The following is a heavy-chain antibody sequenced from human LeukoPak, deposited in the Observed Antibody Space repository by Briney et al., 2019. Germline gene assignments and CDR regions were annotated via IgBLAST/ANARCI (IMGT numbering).Heavy chain of an antibody. V-gene: IGHV4-59*01. Sequence: SETLSLTCTVSGGAISRDYWGWIRQPPGKGLEWIGDMHYCGSTKYNPSLKSRVSVSLDTSKNQFSLKLSSVTAADTAVYYCAREDCSSSICWFDPWGQGTLVSVST. CDR3: AREDCSSSICWFDP. CDR1: GGAISRDY. CDR2: MHYCGST. J-gene: IGHJ5*02. D-gene: IGHD2-2*01.